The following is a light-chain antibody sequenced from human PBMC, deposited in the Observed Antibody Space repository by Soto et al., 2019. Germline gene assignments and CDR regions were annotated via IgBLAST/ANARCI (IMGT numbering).Light chain of an antibody. CDR1: QSVSSSY. Sequence: EIVLTQSPGTLSSSPGERATLSCRASQSVSSSYLAWYQHKPGQAPRLLIYAASSRATGIRDRFSGSGSGTAFTLTISRLEPEDFAMYYWQQYGSSPFGPGTKVAIQ. J-gene: IGKJ3*01. CDR2: AAS. CDR3: QQYGSSP. V-gene: IGKV3-20*01.